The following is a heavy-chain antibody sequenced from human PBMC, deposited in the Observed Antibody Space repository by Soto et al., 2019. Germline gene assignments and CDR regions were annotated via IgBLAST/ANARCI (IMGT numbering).Heavy chain of an antibody. J-gene: IGHJ6*02. CDR1: GFTFSSCT. V-gene: IGHV3-21*01. Sequence: EVHMVESGGGLVKPGGSLRLSCAVSGFTFSSCTMNWVRQAPGKGLEWVSSISPSTSHIYYTDSVKGRFTISRDNAKNSLFLQMNSLRAEDTAVYYCSGCSGGACHRNYGMDVWGQGTTDTVSS. D-gene: IGHD2-15*01. CDR2: ISPSTSHI. CDR3: SGCSGGACHRNYGMDV.